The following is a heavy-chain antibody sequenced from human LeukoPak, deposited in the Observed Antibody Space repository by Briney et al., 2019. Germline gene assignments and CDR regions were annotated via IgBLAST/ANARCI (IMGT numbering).Heavy chain of an antibody. CDR1: GFTFSSYS. V-gene: IGHV3-21*01. Sequence: GSLRLSCTASGFTFSSYSMNWVRQAPGKGLEWVSSISSSSSYIYYADSVKGRFTISRDNAKNSLYLQMNSLRAEDTAVYYCAREGYYDSSGLNNHYYYMDVWGKGTTVTISS. CDR3: AREGYYDSSGLNNHYYYMDV. CDR2: ISSSSSYI. J-gene: IGHJ6*03. D-gene: IGHD3-22*01.